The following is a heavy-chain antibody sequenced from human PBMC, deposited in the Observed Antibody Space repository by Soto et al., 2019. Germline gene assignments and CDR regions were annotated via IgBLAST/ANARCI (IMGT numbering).Heavy chain of an antibody. CDR1: GFTFSSYG. CDR3: ARDGAYTIFGVVPSSDAFDI. D-gene: IGHD3-3*01. CDR2: IWYDGSNK. J-gene: IGHJ3*02. Sequence: GGSLRLSCAASGFTFSSYGMHWVRQAPGKGLEWVAVIWYDGSNKYYADSVKGRFTISRDNSKNTLYLQMNSLRAEDTAVYYCARDGAYTIFGVVPSSDAFDIWGQGTMVTVSS. V-gene: IGHV3-33*01.